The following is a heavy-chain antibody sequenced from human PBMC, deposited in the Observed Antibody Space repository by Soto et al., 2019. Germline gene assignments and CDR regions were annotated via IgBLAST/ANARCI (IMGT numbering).Heavy chain of an antibody. CDR2: IIPNFGTT. V-gene: IGHV1-69*05. D-gene: IGHD3-9*01. CDR1: GGTFSSYA. CDR3: ARPRLYDNYGMDV. Sequence: SVKVSCKASGGTFSSYAISWVRQAPGQGLEWMGGIIPNFGTTNYAQKFQGWVTMTRDTSISTAYMELGRLRSDDTAVYYCARPRLYDNYGMDVWGQGTTVTVSS. J-gene: IGHJ6*02.